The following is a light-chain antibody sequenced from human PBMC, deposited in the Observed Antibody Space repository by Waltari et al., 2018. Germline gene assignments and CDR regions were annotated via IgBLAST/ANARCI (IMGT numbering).Light chain of an antibody. Sequence: EIVLTQSPVTLSLSPGDRVTLSCRASQSLRSDLAWYHQKPGQPPRLLIYDASKRATGIPARMSGSGSGRDFTLTITSLEPEDFAVYYCLQLSNWPPTLGQGTKVEIK. J-gene: IGKJ1*01. CDR1: QSLRSD. CDR3: LQLSNWPPT. CDR2: DAS. V-gene: IGKV3-11*02.